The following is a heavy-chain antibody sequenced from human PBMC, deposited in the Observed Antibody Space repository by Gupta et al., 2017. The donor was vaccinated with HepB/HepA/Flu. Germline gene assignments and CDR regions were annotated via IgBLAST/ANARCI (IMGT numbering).Heavy chain of an antibody. Sequence: EVQLLESGGGLVQPGGSLRLSCAASGFTFDNYAMTWVRQAPGKGLEWVSTISGRGGSTYYADSVKGRFTISRDNSKNTLFLQMNSLRAEDTALYYXAXVSFVVXGSYYGDDRDLDFWGQGTLVTVPS. CDR1: GFTFDNYA. CDR2: ISGRGGST. V-gene: IGHV3-23*01. J-gene: IGHJ4*02. CDR3: AXVSFVVXGSYYGDDRDLDF. D-gene: IGHD1-26*01.